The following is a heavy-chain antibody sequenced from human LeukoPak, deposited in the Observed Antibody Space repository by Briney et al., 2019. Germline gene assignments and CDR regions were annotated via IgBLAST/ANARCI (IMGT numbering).Heavy chain of an antibody. CDR1: GGSISSGSYY. CDR3: ARVETEGSSWYGVHYFDY. Sequence: PSETLSLTCTVSGGSISSGSYYWGWIRQPPGKGLEWIGSIYHSGSTHYNPSLKSRVTISVDTSKNHFSLKLSSVTATDTAVYYCARVETEGSSWYGVHYFDYWGQGTQVTVSS. J-gene: IGHJ4*02. CDR2: IYHSGST. D-gene: IGHD6-13*01. V-gene: IGHV4-39*02.